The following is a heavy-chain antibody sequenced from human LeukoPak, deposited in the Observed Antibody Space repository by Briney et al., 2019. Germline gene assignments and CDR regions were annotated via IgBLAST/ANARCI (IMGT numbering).Heavy chain of an antibody. CDR3: ARDSSGYSYAIFDY. V-gene: IGHV4-34*01. CDR2: VNHSGST. J-gene: IGHJ4*02. CDR1: GGSFSGYY. D-gene: IGHD5-18*01. Sequence: PSETLSLTCAVYGGSFSGYYWSWIRQPPGKGLEWIGEVNHSGSTNYNPSLKSRVTISVDTSKNQFSLKLSSVTAADTAVYYCARDSSGYSYAIFDYWGQGTLVTVSS.